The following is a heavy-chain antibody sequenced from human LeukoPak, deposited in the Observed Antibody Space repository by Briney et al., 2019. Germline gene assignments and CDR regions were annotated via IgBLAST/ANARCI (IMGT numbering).Heavy chain of an antibody. V-gene: IGHV1-2*02. CDR2: INPNSGGT. Sequence: ASVKVSCKASGYTFTSYYMHWVRQAPGQGLEWMGWINPNSGGTNYAQKFQGRVTMTRDTSISTAYMELSRLRSDDTAVYYCARDTGVAGYFDYWGQGTLVTVSS. CDR1: GYTFTSYY. CDR3: ARDTGVAGYFDY. D-gene: IGHD6-19*01. J-gene: IGHJ4*02.